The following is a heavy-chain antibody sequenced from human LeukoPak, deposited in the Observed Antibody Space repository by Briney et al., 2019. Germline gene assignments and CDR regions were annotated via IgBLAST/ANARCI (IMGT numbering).Heavy chain of an antibody. CDR3: AKPSGSGVDY. J-gene: IGHJ4*02. V-gene: IGHV3-30*02. Sequence: QAGGSLRLSCAASGFTFSSYEMNWVRQAPGKGLEWVAFIRSDGYHTYYADSVKGRFTITRDNSKNTLYLQMNSLRLEDMAVYYCAKPSGSGVDYWGRGTRVTVSS. D-gene: IGHD1-26*01. CDR2: IRSDGYHT. CDR1: GFTFSSYE.